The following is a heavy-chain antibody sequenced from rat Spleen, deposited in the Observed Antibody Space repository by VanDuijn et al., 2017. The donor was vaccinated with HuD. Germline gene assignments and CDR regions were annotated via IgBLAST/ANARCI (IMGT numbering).Heavy chain of an antibody. CDR3: ARSHDGTYYFDFWFPY. CDR1: GFSLTSYH. J-gene: IGHJ3*01. Sequence: QVQLKESGPGLVQPSQTLSLTCTVSGFSLTSYHISWVRQPPGKGLEWMGVIWSNGGTDYNSVLESRLSISRDTSKSQVFLKMNSLQTEDTAMYFCARSHDGTYYFDFWFPYWGQGTLVTVSS. D-gene: IGHD1-12*02. V-gene: IGHV2-43*01. CDR2: IWSNGGT.